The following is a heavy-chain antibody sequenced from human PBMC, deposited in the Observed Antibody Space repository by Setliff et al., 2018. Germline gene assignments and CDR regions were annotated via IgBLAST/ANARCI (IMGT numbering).Heavy chain of an antibody. J-gene: IGHJ4*02. Sequence: ASVKVSCKASGYSFTSHYMHWVRQAPGQGLEWMGIINTGGGSSSSTQKFEGRVTMTRDTSTNTVYMELSGLTSDDTAVYYCARLVRYCTKIACQRLSGAEHWGQGTLVTVSS. V-gene: IGHV1-46*01. CDR2: INTGGGSS. CDR1: GYSFTSHY. CDR3: ARLVRYCTKIACQRLSGAEH. D-gene: IGHD2-8*01.